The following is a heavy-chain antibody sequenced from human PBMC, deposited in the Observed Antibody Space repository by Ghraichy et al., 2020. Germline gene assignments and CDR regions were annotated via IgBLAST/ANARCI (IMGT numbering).Heavy chain of an antibody. J-gene: IGHJ4*02. CDR3: ARDHRVAVAGTDSGLNFDY. D-gene: IGHD6-19*01. CDR2: INSDGSST. Sequence: GGSLRLSCAASGFTFSSYWMHWVRQAPGKGLVWVSRINSDGSSTSYADSVKGRFTISRDNAKNTLYLQMNSLRAEDTAVYYCARDHRVAVAGTDSGLNFDYWGQGTLVTVSS. V-gene: IGHV3-74*01. CDR1: GFTFSSYW.